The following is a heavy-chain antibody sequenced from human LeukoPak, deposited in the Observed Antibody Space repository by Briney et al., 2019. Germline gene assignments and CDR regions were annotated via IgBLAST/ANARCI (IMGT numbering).Heavy chain of an antibody. V-gene: IGHV3-74*01. D-gene: IGHD2-8*02. CDR2: ISPEGSGT. CDR1: GFSLSGYW. J-gene: IGHJ6*02. Sequence: GGSLRLSCAASGFSLSGYWMHWVRQAPGKGLVWVSRISPEGSGTTYADSVKGRFTISRDNSKNTLYLQMNSLRDEDAAVYHCTRVQAGRSGLMDVWSRGTTVTVSS. CDR3: TRVQAGRSGLMDV.